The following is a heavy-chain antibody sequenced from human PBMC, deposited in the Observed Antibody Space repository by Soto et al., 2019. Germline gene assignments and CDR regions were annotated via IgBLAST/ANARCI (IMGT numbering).Heavy chain of an antibody. CDR2: IYYSGST. D-gene: IGHD3-22*01. CDR1: GGSISSGDYY. V-gene: IGHV4-30-4*01. CDR3: AIYDSSRRDAFDI. J-gene: IGHJ3*02. Sequence: QVQLQESGPGLVKPSQTLSLTCTVSGGSISSGDYYWSWIRQPPGKGLEWIGYIYYSGSTYYNPSLKSRVTISVDTPKNQFSLKLSSVTAADTAVYYCAIYDSSRRDAFDIWGQGTMVTVSS.